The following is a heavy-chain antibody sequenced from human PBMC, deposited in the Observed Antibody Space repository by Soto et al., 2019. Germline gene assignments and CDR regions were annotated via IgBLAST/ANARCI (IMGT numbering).Heavy chain of an antibody. Sequence: SETLSLTCAVYCGSFIGYYWSWIRQPPGKGLEWIGEINHSGSTNYNPSLKSRVTISVDTSKNQFSLKLSSVTAADTAVYYCARRSYDFWSGYYKPHFDYWGQGTLVTVSS. CDR1: CGSFIGYY. J-gene: IGHJ4*02. D-gene: IGHD3-3*01. V-gene: IGHV4-34*01. CDR3: ARRSYDFWSGYYKPHFDY. CDR2: INHSGST.